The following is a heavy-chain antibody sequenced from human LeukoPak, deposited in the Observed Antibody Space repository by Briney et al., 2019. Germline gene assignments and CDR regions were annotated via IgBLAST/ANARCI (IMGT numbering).Heavy chain of an antibody. CDR2: IYHSGST. V-gene: IGHV4-38-2*02. CDR3: ARVPHTFGGVIVSNWFDP. J-gene: IGHJ5*02. Sequence: SETLSLTCTVSGGSIRSYYWSWIRQPPGKGLEWIGSIYHSGSTYYNPSLKSRVTISVDTSKNQFSLKLSSVTAADTAVYYCARVPHTFGGVIVSNWFDPWGQGTLVTVSS. CDR1: GGSIRSYY. D-gene: IGHD3-16*02.